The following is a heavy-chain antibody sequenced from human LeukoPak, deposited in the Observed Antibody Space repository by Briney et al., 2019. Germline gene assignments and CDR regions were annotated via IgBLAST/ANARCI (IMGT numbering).Heavy chain of an antibody. V-gene: IGHV5-51*01. D-gene: IGHD6-19*01. CDR2: IYPGDSDT. Sequence: GESLKISCKGSGYSFTSYWIGRVRQMPGKGLECMGIIYPGDSDTRYSPSFQGQVTISADKSISTAYLQWSSLKASDTAMYYCAKPYSSGWNEYDAFDIWGQGTMVTVSS. CDR3: AKPYSSGWNEYDAFDI. CDR1: GYSFTSYW. J-gene: IGHJ3*02.